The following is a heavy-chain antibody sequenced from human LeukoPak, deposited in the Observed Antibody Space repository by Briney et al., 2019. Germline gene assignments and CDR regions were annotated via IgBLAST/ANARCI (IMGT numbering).Heavy chain of an antibody. D-gene: IGHD3-3*01. Sequence: GGSLGLSCAASGFTFNTYALHWVRQAPGKGLEWVAVVSYDGGAKYYADSVKGRFTISRDSSTNTVSLQMNSLRDEDTAMYYCAREIRGYYAAYWGQGILVTVSS. J-gene: IGHJ4*02. CDR3: AREIRGYYAAY. V-gene: IGHV3-30*03. CDR1: GFTFNTYA. CDR2: VSYDGGAK.